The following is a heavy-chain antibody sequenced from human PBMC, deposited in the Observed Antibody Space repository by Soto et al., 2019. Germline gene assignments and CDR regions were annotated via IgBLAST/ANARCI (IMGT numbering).Heavy chain of an antibody. Sequence: SETLSLTCAVSGGSLNSSHWWSWIRQPPGKGLEWIGEIYYSGSTKYNPSLKSRVIISIDKSKNQFSLKLTSVTAADTAVYYCASRSAWPFDYWGQGTLVTVSS. J-gene: IGHJ4*02. CDR3: ASRSAWPFDY. V-gene: IGHV4-4*02. D-gene: IGHD3-3*01. CDR1: GGSLNSSHW. CDR2: IYYSGST.